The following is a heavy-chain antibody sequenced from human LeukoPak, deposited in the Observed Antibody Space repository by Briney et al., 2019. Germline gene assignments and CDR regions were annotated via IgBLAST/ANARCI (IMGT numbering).Heavy chain of an antibody. V-gene: IGHV1-46*01. J-gene: IGHJ3*02. CDR2: INPSGGST. CDR3: ARDLRRADAFDI. D-gene: IGHD4-17*01. CDR1: GYTFTSYY. Sequence: ASVKVSCKASGYTFTSYYMHWVRQAPGQGLEWMGIINPSGGSTSYAQKFQGRVTMTRDTSTSTVYMELSRLRSEDTAVYYCARDLRRADAFDIWGQGTMVTVSS.